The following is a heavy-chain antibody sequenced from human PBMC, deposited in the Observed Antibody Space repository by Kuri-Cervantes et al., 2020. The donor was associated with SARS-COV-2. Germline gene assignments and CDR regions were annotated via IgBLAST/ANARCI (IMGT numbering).Heavy chain of an antibody. CDR1: GFTFSSYS. CDR3: AKDREGLRLGELSPGYFDY. D-gene: IGHD3-16*02. J-gene: IGHJ4*02. Sequence: GESLKISCAASGFTFSSYSMNWVRQAPGKGLEWVSAISGSGGSTYYADSVKGRFTISRDNSKNTLYLQMNSLRAEDTAVYYCAKDREGLRLGELSPGYFDYWGQGTLVTVSS. V-gene: IGHV3-23*01. CDR2: ISGSGGST.